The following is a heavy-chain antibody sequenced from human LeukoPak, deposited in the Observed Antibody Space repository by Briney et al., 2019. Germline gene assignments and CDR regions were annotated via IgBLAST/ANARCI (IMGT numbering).Heavy chain of an antibody. CDR1: RVTFSSYW. J-gene: IGHJ6*03. Sequence: GGSLRLSCAASRVTFSSYWMSWVRQAPGKGLEWVANIKQVVSEKYYVDSVKGRFTISRDNAKNSLYLQMNSLRAEDTAVYYCARDLAIAAAGTSAGGYYYYYYYMDVWGKGTTVTVSS. CDR3: ARDLAIAAAGTSAGGYYYYYYYMDV. V-gene: IGHV3-7*01. D-gene: IGHD6-13*01. CDR2: IKQVVSEK.